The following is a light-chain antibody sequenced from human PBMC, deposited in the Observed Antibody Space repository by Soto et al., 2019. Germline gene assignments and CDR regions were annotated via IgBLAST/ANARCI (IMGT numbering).Light chain of an antibody. J-gene: IGKJ1*01. V-gene: IGKV1-5*01. CDR2: DAS. Sequence: DIQMTQSPSTLSASVGDSFIITCRASQRMSGFLAWYQQKPGKAPQLLISDASSLESGVPSRFSGGGSGTAFTLTISSLQPEDFATYYCQHYSSNSGKFGPGTK. CDR1: QRMSGF. CDR3: QHYSSNSGK.